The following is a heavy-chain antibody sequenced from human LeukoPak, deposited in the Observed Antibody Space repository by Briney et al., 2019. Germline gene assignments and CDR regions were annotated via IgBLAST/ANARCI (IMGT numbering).Heavy chain of an antibody. J-gene: IGHJ5*02. CDR1: GFTFSNAW. CDR2: IKSKTDGGTT. CDR3: TTDIGHLFCSSTSCYVGIP. D-gene: IGHD2-2*01. Sequence: GGSLRLSCAASGFTFSNAWVSWVRQAPGKGLEWVGRIKSKTDGGTTDYAAPVKGRFTISRDDSKNTLYLQMNSLKTEDTAVYYCTTDIGHLFCSSTSCYVGIPWGQGTLVTVSS. V-gene: IGHV3-15*01.